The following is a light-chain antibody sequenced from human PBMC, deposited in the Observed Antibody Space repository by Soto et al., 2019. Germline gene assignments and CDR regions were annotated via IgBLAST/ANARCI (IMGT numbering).Light chain of an antibody. CDR3: SSDACSHTFDA. J-gene: IGLJ1*01. V-gene: IGLV2-8*01. CDR1: SSDVGGYNY. Sequence: QSVLTQPPSASGTPGQSVTISCTGTSSDVGGYNYVSWYKQHPGKAPKLMIYEVSKRPLGVPDRFSGSKSGNTASLTVSGLQAEDESDYYWSSDACSHTFDAFRTGTMVT. CDR2: EVS.